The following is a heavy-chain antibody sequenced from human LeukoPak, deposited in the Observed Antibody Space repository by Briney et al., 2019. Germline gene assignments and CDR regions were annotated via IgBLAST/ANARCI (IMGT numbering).Heavy chain of an antibody. Sequence: GGSLRLSCAASGFTFSSYGMHWVRQAPGKGLEWVAVISYDGSNKYYADSVKGRFTISRDNSKNTLYLQMNSLRAEDTAVYYCARQYYYGSGNGLDVWGQGTTVTVSS. V-gene: IGHV3-30*03. CDR2: ISYDGSNK. CDR3: ARQYYYGSGNGLDV. CDR1: GFTFSSYG. D-gene: IGHD3-10*01. J-gene: IGHJ6*02.